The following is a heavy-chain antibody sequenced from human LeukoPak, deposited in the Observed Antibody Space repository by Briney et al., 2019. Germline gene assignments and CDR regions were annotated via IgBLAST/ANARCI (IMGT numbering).Heavy chain of an antibody. J-gene: IGHJ4*02. CDR3: ARGLWFGEFYYFDY. CDR2: INPNSGGT. CDR1: GYTFTGYY. D-gene: IGHD3-10*01. Sequence: GASVKVSCRASGYTFTGYYMHWVRQAPGQGLEWMGWINPNSGGTNYAQKFQGRVTMTRDTSISTAYMELSRLRSDDTAVYYCARGLWFGEFYYFDYWGQGTLVTVSS. V-gene: IGHV1-2*02.